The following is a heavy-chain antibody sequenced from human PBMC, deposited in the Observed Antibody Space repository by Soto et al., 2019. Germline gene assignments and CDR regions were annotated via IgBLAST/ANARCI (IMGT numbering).Heavy chain of an antibody. CDR3: ARAPYDNIWGSYRYIDL. V-gene: IGHV4-34*01. D-gene: IGHD3-16*02. CDR2: INDSGST. CDR1: GGSFSGYY. J-gene: IGHJ4*02. Sequence: SETLSLTCAVYGGSFSGYYHWTWIRQPPGKGLEWIGEINDSGSTDYNPSLESRVTISADTSKNHSSLKLRSVTAADTAVYYCARAPYDNIWGSYRYIDLWGQGALVTVSS.